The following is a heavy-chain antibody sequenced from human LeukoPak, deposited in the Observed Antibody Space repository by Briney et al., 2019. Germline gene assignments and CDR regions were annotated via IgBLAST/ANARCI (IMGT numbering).Heavy chain of an antibody. V-gene: IGHV4-30-2*01. CDR1: GGSITSGAYA. CDR3: ARGGGFYGSGTTHFDY. D-gene: IGHD3-10*01. J-gene: IGHJ4*02. CDR2: IYRSGST. Sequence: SETLSLTCAVSGGSITSGAYAWSWIRQPPGKGLEWIGYIYRSGSTSYKPSLKSRLSITIDKSKNQFSLNLRSVTAADTAFYYCARGGGFYGSGTTHFDYWGQGTLATVSS.